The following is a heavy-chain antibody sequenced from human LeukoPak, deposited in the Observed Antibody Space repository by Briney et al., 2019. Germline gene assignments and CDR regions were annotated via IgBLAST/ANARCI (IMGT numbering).Heavy chain of an antibody. J-gene: IGHJ4*02. Sequence: QPGGSLRLSCAGSGFTFSSYAMSWVRQAPGQGLEWVSVISDSGDYTSYADSVRGRFTISRDNSRNTLYLQMISLRPEDTAVYYCAKDTSIGKYCTNGVSSPFDYWGQGTLVTVSS. D-gene: IGHD2-8*01. V-gene: IGHV3-23*01. CDR1: GFTFSSYA. CDR3: AKDTSIGKYCTNGVSSPFDY. CDR2: ISDSGDYT.